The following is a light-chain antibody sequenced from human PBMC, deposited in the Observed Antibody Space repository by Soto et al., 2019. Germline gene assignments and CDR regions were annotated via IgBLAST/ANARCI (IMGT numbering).Light chain of an antibody. Sequence: QSALTQPASVSGSPGRSITISCTGTSSDVGSYNLVSWYQQHPGKAPKVMIYEVSKRPSGVSNRFSGSKFGNTASLTISGLQADDEADYYCCSYAGSSTYVFGTGTKVTVL. V-gene: IGLV2-23*02. J-gene: IGLJ1*01. CDR3: CSYAGSSTYV. CDR1: SSDVGSYNL. CDR2: EVS.